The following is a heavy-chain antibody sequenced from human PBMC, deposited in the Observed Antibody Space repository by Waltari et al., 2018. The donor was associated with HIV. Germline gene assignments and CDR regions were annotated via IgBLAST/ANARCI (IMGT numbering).Heavy chain of an antibody. D-gene: IGHD4-17*01. CDR3: AGPSRTTVTTSAYYYGMDV. J-gene: IGHJ6*02. Sequence: QVQLQESGPGLVKPSETLSLICTVSGGSISSYYWSWIRQPPGKGLEWIGYIYYSGSTNYNPSLKSRVTISVDTSKNQFSLKLSSVTAADTAVYYCAGPSRTTVTTSAYYYGMDVWGQGTTVTVSS. V-gene: IGHV4-59*01. CDR1: GGSISSYY. CDR2: IYYSGST.